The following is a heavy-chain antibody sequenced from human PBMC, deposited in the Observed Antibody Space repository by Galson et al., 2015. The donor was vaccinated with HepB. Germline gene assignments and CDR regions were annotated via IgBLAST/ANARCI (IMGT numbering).Heavy chain of an antibody. D-gene: IGHD6-6*01. V-gene: IGHV3-64*02. Sequence: SLRLSCAASGFTFTSYAMHWVRQAPGKGLEYVSAISSNGGRTYYADSVKGRFTISRDNSKNTLYLQMGSLRTEDMAVYYCARSLRPAVRYDAFDVWGQGTMVTVSS. CDR1: GFTFTSYA. CDR3: ARSLRPAVRYDAFDV. J-gene: IGHJ3*01. CDR2: ISSNGGRT.